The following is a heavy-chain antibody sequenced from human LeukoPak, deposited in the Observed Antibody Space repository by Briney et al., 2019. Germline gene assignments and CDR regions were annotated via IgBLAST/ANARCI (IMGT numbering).Heavy chain of an antibody. D-gene: IGHD1-1*01. J-gene: IGHJ4*02. CDR3: ARDSDAGGFDY. CDR2: SYSGGSR. V-gene: IGHV3-53*01. CDR1: GFTVSTDH. Sequence: GGSLRLSCAASGFTVSTDHMSWVRQAPGKGLEWVAVSYSGGSRHYAESVKGRFTISRDNSKNTLYLQMNSLRAEDTAVYYCARDSDAGGFDYWGQGTLVTVSS.